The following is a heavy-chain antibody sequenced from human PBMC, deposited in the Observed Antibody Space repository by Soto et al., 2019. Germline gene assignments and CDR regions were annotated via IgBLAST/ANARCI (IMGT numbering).Heavy chain of an antibody. CDR2: IYSGGST. CDR1: GFTVSDHY. Sequence: EEQLVESGGGLVQPGGSLRLSCEASGFTVSDHYMTWVRQAPGKGLEWVSVIYSGGSTYYADSVKGRFTISRDKAKNTPYLQTNRLRADYTAVESYPRENTVTSPSCAYYGMDVWGQGTTVIVSS. V-gene: IGHV3-66*01. CDR3: PRENTVTSPSCAYYGMDV. J-gene: IGHJ6*02. D-gene: IGHD3-16*01.